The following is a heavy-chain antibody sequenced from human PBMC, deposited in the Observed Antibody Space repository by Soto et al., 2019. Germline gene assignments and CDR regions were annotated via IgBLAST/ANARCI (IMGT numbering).Heavy chain of an antibody. J-gene: IGHJ3*02. CDR3: ARRYGWAFDI. Sequence: SETLSLTCTVSGGSISSYYWSWIRQPPGKGLEWIGYIYYSGSTNHNPSLKSRVTISVDTSKNQFSLKLSSVTAADTAVYYCARRYGWAFDIWGQGTMVTVSS. D-gene: IGHD3-16*01. CDR2: IYYSGST. V-gene: IGHV4-59*08. CDR1: GGSISSYY.